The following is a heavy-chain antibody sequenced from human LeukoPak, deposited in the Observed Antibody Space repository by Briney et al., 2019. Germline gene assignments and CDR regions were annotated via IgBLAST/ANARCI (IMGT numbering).Heavy chain of an antibody. V-gene: IGHV3-21*01. CDR3: RSVCYGSGSYGYDAFDI. D-gene: IGHD3-10*01. CDR1: GFTFSSYS. J-gene: IGHJ3*02. Sequence: GGSLRLSCAASGFTFSSYSMNWVRQAPGKGLEWVSSISSSSSYIYYADSVKGRFTISRDNAKNSLYLQMNSLRAEDTAVYYCRSVCYGSGSYGYDAFDIWGQGTMVTVSS. CDR2: ISSSSSYI.